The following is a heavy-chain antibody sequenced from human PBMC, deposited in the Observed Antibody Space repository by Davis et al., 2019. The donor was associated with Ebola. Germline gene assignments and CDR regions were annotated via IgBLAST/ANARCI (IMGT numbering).Heavy chain of an antibody. CDR2: ISGSGGCT. Sequence: GESLKISCAASGFTFSSYAMRWVRNAPGKGLEWVSAISGSGGCTYYADSVKGRFTISRDNANNSLYLQMKSLRAEDTAVYFCARDNSFDYWGQGNLVTVSS. V-gene: IGHV3-23*01. CDR3: ARDNSFDY. J-gene: IGHJ4*02. CDR1: GFTFSSYA.